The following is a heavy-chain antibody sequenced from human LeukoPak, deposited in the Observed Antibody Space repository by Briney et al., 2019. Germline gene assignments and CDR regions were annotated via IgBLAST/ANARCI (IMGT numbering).Heavy chain of an antibody. Sequence: PSETLSLTCTVSGGSISSNNYYWGWIRQPPGKGLEWIGSLYHTGSAYYNPSHKSRVTISMDVSKNHFSLELSSVTAADTAVYYCARTYDYVWGSYRSHSFDSWGQGTLVTVSS. CDR2: LYHTGSA. CDR1: GGSISSNNYY. V-gene: IGHV4-39*02. CDR3: ARTYDYVWGSYRSHSFDS. J-gene: IGHJ4*02. D-gene: IGHD3-16*02.